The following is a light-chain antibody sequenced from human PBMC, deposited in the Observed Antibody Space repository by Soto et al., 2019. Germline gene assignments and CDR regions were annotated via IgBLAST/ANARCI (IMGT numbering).Light chain of an antibody. CDR3: QQYGSSPPWT. V-gene: IGKV3-20*01. CDR2: GAS. CDR1: QRVSSSY. Sequence: EIVLTQSPASLSLSPGSRATLSCRASQRVSSSYLGWYQQKAGQAPRLLIYGASSRATGIPDRFSASGSGTDFTLTISRLEPEDFAVYYCQQYGSSPPWTFGQGTKVDIK. J-gene: IGKJ1*01.